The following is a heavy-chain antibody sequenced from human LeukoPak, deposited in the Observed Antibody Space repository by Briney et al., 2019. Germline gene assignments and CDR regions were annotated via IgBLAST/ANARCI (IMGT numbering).Heavy chain of an antibody. CDR3: AKKRTMIVVVNDAFDI. D-gene: IGHD3-22*01. J-gene: IGHJ3*02. V-gene: IGHV3-33*06. CDR2: IWYDGSIK. CDR1: GFTFSRYG. Sequence: PGGSLRLSCAASGFTFSRYGMHWVRQAPGKGLEWVAVIWYDGSIKYYADSVKGRFTISKDNSKNTLYLQMNSLRAEDTAVYYCAKKRTMIVVVNDAFDIWGQGTMVTVSS.